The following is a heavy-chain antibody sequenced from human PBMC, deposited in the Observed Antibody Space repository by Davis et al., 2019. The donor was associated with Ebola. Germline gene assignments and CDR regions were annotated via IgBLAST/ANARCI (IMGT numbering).Heavy chain of an antibody. J-gene: IGHJ4*02. D-gene: IGHD1-26*01. V-gene: IGHV3-74*01. CDR1: GFTFSSYW. Sequence: GESLKISCAASGFTFSSYWMHWVRQAPGKGLVWVSRINSDGSSTSYADSVKGRFTISRDNAKNTLYLQMNSLRAEDTAVYYCASRGMWELFQWGQGTLVTVSS. CDR3: ASRGMWELFQ. CDR2: INSDGSST.